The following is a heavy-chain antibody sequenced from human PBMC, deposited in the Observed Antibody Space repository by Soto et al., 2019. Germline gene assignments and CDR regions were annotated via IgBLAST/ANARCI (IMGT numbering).Heavy chain of an antibody. D-gene: IGHD6-13*01. CDR1: GYTFTSYG. V-gene: IGHV1-18*01. J-gene: IGHJ3*02. CDR2: ISAYNGNT. Sequence: QVQLVQSGAEVKKPGASVKVSCKASGYTFTSYGISWVRQAPGQGLEWMGWISAYNGNTNYAQKLQGRVTMTTDTSTSTAYMELSCLSSDDTAVYYCARIDGEQQLGTDAFDIWGQGTMVTVSS. CDR3: ARIDGEQQLGTDAFDI.